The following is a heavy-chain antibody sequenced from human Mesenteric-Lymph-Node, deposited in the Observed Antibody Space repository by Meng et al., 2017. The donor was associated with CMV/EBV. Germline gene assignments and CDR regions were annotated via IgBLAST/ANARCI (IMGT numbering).Heavy chain of an antibody. V-gene: IGHV4-34*01. CDR2: INHSGST. CDR1: GGSFSAYY. CDR3: ARGGGDIMSSSWSRGYFDY. J-gene: IGHJ4*02. Sequence: SETLSLTCAVYGGSFSAYYFNWIRQPPGKGLEWIGEINHSGSTNYNPSLKSRVTISVDTSKNQFSLKLSSVTAADTAVYYCARGGGDIMSSSWSRGYFDYWGQGTLVTVSS. D-gene: IGHD6-13*01.